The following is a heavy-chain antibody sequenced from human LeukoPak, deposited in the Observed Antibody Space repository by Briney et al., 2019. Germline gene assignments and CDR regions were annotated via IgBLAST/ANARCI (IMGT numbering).Heavy chain of an antibody. CDR2: MNPNSDNT. D-gene: IGHD6-13*01. CDR1: GYTFTSYD. Sequence: GASVRVSCKASGYTFTSYDINWVRQATGQGLEWMGWMNPNSDNTGYAQKFQGRVTMTRNTSISTAYMELSRLTSDDTAVYYCARGESSSWYGWGRGTLVTVSS. V-gene: IGHV1-8*01. J-gene: IGHJ4*02. CDR3: ARGESSSWYG.